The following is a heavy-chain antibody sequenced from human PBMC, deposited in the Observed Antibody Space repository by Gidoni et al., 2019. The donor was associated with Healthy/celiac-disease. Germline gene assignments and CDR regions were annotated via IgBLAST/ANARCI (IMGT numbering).Heavy chain of an antibody. CDR2: IIPILGIA. CDR1: GGTFSSYT. V-gene: IGHV1-69*08. CDR3: ARDLYYYDSSGYYPRYASDAFDI. D-gene: IGHD3-22*01. J-gene: IGHJ3*02. Sequence: QVQLVQSGAEVKKPGSSVKVSCKASGGTFSSYTISWVRQAPGQGLEWMGRIIPILGIANYAQKFQGRVTITADKSTSTAYMELSSLRSEDTAVYYCARDLYYYDSSGYYPRYASDAFDIWGQGTMVTVSS.